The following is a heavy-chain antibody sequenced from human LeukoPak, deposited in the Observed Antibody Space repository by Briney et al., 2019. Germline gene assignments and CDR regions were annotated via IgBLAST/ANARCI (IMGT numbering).Heavy chain of an antibody. V-gene: IGHV3-7*01. CDR1: GFTFSSYW. CDR2: INHNGNVN. Sequence: TGGSLRLSCAASGFTFSSYWMNWARQAPGKGLEWVASINHNGNVNYYVDSVKGRFTISRDNSKNTLYLQMNSLRAEDTAVYYCARDKATSSWYPYNWFDPWGQGTLVTVSS. CDR3: ARDKATSSWYPYNWFDP. J-gene: IGHJ5*02. D-gene: IGHD6-13*01.